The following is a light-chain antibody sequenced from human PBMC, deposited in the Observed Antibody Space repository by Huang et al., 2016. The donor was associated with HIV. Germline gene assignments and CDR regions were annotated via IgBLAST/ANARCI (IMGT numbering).Light chain of an antibody. J-gene: IGKJ4*01. CDR1: QSVSSY. Sequence: EIVLTQSPATLSLSPGERATLSCRASQSVSSYLAWYQQKPGQAPRLLIYDASSRATGSPARFSGSGSGTDFTLTISSLEPEDCAVYYCQQRSNWRITFGGGTKVEIK. CDR2: DAS. CDR3: QQRSNWRIT. V-gene: IGKV3-11*01.